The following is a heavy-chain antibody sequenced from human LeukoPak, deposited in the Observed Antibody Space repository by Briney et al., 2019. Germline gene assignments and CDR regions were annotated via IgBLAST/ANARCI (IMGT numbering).Heavy chain of an antibody. CDR3: ARVDTAMGDFDY. J-gene: IGHJ4*02. Sequence: SQTLSLTCTVSGGSINSGEYYWNWVRQYPGKGLEWIGYIYYSGSTYYNPSLKSRVTISVDTSKNQFSLKLSSVTAADTAVYYCARVDTAMGDFDYWGQGTLVTVSS. CDR2: IYYSGST. D-gene: IGHD5-18*01. V-gene: IGHV4-31*03. CDR1: GGSINSGEYY.